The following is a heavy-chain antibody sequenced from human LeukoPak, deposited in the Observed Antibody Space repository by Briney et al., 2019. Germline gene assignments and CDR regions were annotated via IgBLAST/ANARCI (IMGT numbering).Heavy chain of an antibody. CDR2: IIPILGIA. CDR1: GGTFSSYA. D-gene: IGHD6-19*01. Sequence: ASVKVSCKASGGTFSSYAISWVRQAPGQGLEWMGRIIPILGIANYAQKFQGRVTISADKSTSTAYMELSSLRSEDTAVYYCARDSSGWPDWGQGTLVTVSS. J-gene: IGHJ4*02. V-gene: IGHV1-69*04. CDR3: ARDSSGWPD.